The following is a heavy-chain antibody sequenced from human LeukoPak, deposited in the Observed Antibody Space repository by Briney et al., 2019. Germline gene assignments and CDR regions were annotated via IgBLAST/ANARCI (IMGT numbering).Heavy chain of an antibody. CDR3: ARQAMVRAIQLWPPFDY. Sequence: PSQTLSLTCTVSGGSISSGGYYWSWIRQHPGKGLEWIGYIYYSGSTYYNPSLKSRVTISVDTSKNQFSLKLSSVTAADTAVYYCARQAMVRAIQLWPPFDYWGQGTLVTVSS. D-gene: IGHD5-18*01. V-gene: IGHV4-31*03. CDR1: GGSISSGGYY. J-gene: IGHJ4*02. CDR2: IYYSGST.